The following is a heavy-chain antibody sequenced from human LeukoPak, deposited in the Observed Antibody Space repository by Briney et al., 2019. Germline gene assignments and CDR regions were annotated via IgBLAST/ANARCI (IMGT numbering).Heavy chain of an antibody. D-gene: IGHD1-26*01. V-gene: IGHV4-34*01. J-gene: IGHJ4*02. CDR3: ARGWPILGATHNFDY. CDR2: INHSGST. CDR1: GGSFSGYY. Sequence: PSETLSLTCAVYGGSFSGYYWSWIRQPPGKGLEWIGEINHSGSTNYNPSLKSRVTISVDTSKNQFSLKLSSVTAADTAVYYCARGWPILGATHNFDYWGQGTLVTVSS.